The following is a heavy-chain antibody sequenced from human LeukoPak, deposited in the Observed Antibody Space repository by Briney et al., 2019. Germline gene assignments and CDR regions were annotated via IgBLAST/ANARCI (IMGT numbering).Heavy chain of an antibody. V-gene: IGHV4-59*01. CDR2: IYYSGST. CDR1: GGSISSYY. Sequence: PSETLSLTCTVSGGSISSYYWSWIRQPPGKGLEWIGYIYYSGSTHYNPSLKSRAAISVDTSKSHFSLKLSSVTAADTAVYYCARVLAVAGTPFDYWGQGTLVTVSS. J-gene: IGHJ4*02. CDR3: ARVLAVAGTPFDY. D-gene: IGHD6-19*01.